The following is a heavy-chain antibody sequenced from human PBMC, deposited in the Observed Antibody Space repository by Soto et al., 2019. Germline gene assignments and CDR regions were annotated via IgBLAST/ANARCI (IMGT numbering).Heavy chain of an antibody. D-gene: IGHD2-21*02. CDR1: GFTFSDHY. CDR3: ARASCGGDCPTYFDY. J-gene: IGHJ4*02. Sequence: AGGSLRLSCAASGFTFSDHYMAWIRQAPGKGLEIVAHMSGSGSSEDYGDSVKGRFSIFRENSKNSLYLQMNSLRAEDTAVYYCARASCGGDCPTYFDYWGQGTLVTVSS. V-gene: IGHV3-11*04. CDR2: MSGSGSSE.